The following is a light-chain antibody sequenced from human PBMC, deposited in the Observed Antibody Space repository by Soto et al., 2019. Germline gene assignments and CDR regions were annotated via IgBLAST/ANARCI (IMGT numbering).Light chain of an antibody. Sequence: DIQMTQSPSTLSASVGDRVTITCRASRCISNWLAWYQQKPGKAPKLLIYDASTLESGLPSRFSGSGSGTEFALTISSLQPDDFATYYCQQYNSYSLTFGGGTKVDIK. CDR2: DAS. J-gene: IGKJ4*01. CDR3: QQYNSYSLT. CDR1: RCISNW. V-gene: IGKV1-5*01.